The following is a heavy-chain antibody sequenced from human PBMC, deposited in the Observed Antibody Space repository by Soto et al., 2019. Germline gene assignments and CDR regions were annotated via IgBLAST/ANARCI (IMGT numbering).Heavy chain of an antibody. V-gene: IGHV3-13*01. CDR3: ARRGSSRGAFDI. Sequence: EVQLVESGGGLVQPGGSLRLSCAASGFTFSSYDMHWVRQATGKGLEWVSAIGTDGDTYYPGAVKGRFTISRENAKTSLYLQMNSLSAGDTAVYYCARRGSSRGAFDIWGQGTMVTVSS. CDR2: IGTDGDT. J-gene: IGHJ3*02. CDR1: GFTFSSYD. D-gene: IGHD6-6*01.